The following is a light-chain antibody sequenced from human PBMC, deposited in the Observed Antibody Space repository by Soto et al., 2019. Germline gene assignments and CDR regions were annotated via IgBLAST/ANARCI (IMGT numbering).Light chain of an antibody. CDR2: DAS. V-gene: IGKV3-15*01. Sequence: EIVMAQSPGTLSVSPGERAALSCRASQSVSSNLAWYQQKPGQAPRLLIYDASTRATGIPARFSGSGSGTEFTLTISSLQYEDFGVYYCQQYNDWPPWRFGQGTKVDIK. J-gene: IGKJ1*01. CDR1: QSVSSN. CDR3: QQYNDWPPWR.